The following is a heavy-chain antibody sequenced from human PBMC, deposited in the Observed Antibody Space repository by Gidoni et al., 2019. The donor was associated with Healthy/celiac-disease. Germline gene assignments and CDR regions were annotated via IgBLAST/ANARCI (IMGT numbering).Heavy chain of an antibody. CDR3: ARVRWFGELSNYYYYMDV. J-gene: IGHJ6*03. D-gene: IGHD3-10*01. CDR1: GVSFSGYY. V-gene: IGHV4-34*01. CDR2: INHSGST. Sequence: QVQLQPWGAGLLKPSETLSLTCAVYGVSFSGYYWSWIRQPPGKGLEWIGEINHSGSTNYNPSLKSRVTISVDTSKNQFSLKLSSVTAADTAVYYCARVRWFGELSNYYYYMDVWGKGTTVTVSS.